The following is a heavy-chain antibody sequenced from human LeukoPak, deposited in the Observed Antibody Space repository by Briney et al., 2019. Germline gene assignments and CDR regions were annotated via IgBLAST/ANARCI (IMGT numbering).Heavy chain of an antibody. Sequence: SETLSLTCTVSGGSISSGDYYWSWIRQPPGKGLEWIGYIYYSGSTYYNPSLKSRVTISVDTSKNQFSLKLSSVTAADTAVYYCARGGVPTPDCSSTSCRAFDIWGQGTTVTVSS. CDR1: GGSISSGDYY. CDR3: ARGGVPTPDCSSTSCRAFDI. V-gene: IGHV4-30-4*01. D-gene: IGHD2-2*01. J-gene: IGHJ3*02. CDR2: IYYSGST.